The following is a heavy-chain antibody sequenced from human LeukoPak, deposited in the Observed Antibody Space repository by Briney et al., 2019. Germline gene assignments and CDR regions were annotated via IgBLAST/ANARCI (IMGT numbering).Heavy chain of an antibody. J-gene: IGHJ4*02. V-gene: IGHV3-30*04. CDR1: GFTFSSHA. CDR2: ISNDGSNK. CDR3: AIDHYNSSGYLFDY. Sequence: PGRSLRLSCAASGFTFSSHAMHWVRQVPGKGLDWVALISNDGSNKYYADSVKGRFTISRDNSKSTVYLQMNSLRADDTAVYYCAIDHYNSSGYLFDYWGQGTLVSVSS. D-gene: IGHD3-22*01.